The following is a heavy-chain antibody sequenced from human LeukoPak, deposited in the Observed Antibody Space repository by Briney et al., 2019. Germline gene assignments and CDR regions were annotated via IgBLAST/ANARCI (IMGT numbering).Heavy chain of an antibody. CDR2: IRYDGSNK. J-gene: IGHJ4*02. V-gene: IGHV3-30*02. Sequence: GGSLRRSCAASGFTFSSYGMHWVGQAPGRGREGGAFIRYDGSNKYYADSVKGRFTISRDNSKNTLYLQMNSLRAEDTAVYYCAKTATVTTRALSFDYWGQGTLVTVSS. CDR1: GFTFSSYG. D-gene: IGHD4-17*01. CDR3: AKTATVTTRALSFDY.